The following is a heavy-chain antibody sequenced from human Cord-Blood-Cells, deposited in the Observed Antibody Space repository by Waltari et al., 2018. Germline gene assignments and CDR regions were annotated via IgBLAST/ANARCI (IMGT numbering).Heavy chain of an antibody. CDR1: GGSISSYY. CDR3: ARGSTVVNFDY. CDR2: IYYSWST. J-gene: IGHJ4*02. D-gene: IGHD4-17*01. V-gene: IGHV4-59*01. Sequence: QVQLQESGPGLVTPSETLSLTCTVSGGSISSYYWSWVRQPPGKGLEWIGYIYYSWSTNYNPYLKSRVTISVDTSKNQFSLKLSSVTAADTAVYYCARGSTVVNFDYWGQGTLVTVSS.